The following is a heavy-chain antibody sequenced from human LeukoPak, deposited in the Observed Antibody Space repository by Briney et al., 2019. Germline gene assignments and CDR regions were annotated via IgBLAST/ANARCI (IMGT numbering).Heavy chain of an antibody. J-gene: IGHJ4*02. Sequence: GGSLRLSCAASGFTFSRYGMYWVRQAPGKGLEWVAFIRYDGSKKYYADSVKGRFTISRDNSKNSLYLQMNSLRAEDTAVYYCARGSGDLDYWGQGTLVTVSS. CDR2: IRYDGSKK. D-gene: IGHD4-17*01. CDR3: ARGSGDLDY. CDR1: GFTFSRYG. V-gene: IGHV3-33*07.